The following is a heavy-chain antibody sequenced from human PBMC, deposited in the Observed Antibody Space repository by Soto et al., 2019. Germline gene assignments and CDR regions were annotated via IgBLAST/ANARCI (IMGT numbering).Heavy chain of an antibody. D-gene: IGHD1-1*01. V-gene: IGHV4-31*03. CDR2: SYYSGST. CDR1: GGSISSGGYY. J-gene: IGHJ4*02. Sequence: QVQLQESGPGLVKPSQTLSLTCTVSGGSISSGGYYWSWIRQHPGKGLEWIGYSYYSGSTYYNPSFKSRVTISVDTSKNQVSLKLSSVTAADTAVDYCARTTTGTQRGSYYFDYWGQGTLVTVSS. CDR3: ARTTTGTQRGSYYFDY.